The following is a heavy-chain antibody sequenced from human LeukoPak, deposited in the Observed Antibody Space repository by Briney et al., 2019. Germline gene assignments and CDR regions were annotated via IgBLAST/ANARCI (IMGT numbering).Heavy chain of an antibody. CDR1: GFTFSSYW. J-gene: IGHJ4*02. V-gene: IGHV3-15*01. CDR3: ARLGRIGGGLLWFGELRGYFDY. Sequence: GGSLRLSCAASGFTFSSYWMSWVRQAPGKGLEWVGRIKSKTDGGTTDYAAPVKGRFTISRDDSKNTLYLQMNSLRAEDTAVYYCARLGRIGGGLLWFGELRGYFDYWGQGTLVTVSS. D-gene: IGHD3-10*01. CDR2: IKSKTDGGTT.